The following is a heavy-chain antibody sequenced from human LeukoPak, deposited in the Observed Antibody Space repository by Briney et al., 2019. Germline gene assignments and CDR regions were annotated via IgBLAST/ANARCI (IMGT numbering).Heavy chain of an antibody. CDR3: VRDMFGGRDY. V-gene: IGHV3-74*01. J-gene: IGHJ4*02. D-gene: IGHD3-10*02. Sequence: PGGSLRLSCAASGFTFSSYWMHWVRQVPGKGLAWVSRIDEFGSVTNSADSVQGRFSISRDNAKNALYLQMNSLRAEDTAVYYCVRDMFGGRDYWGQGTLATVSS. CDR1: GFTFSSYW. CDR2: IDEFGSVT.